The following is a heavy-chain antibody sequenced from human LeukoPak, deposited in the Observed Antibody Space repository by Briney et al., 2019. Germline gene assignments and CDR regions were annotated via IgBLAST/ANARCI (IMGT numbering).Heavy chain of an antibody. CDR3: ARAARVGGFDY. CDR1: GYTFTSYY. CDR2: INPSGGST. Sequence: ASVKVSCKASGYTFTSYYMHWVRQAPGQGLEWMGIINPSGGSTSYAQKFQGRVTMTRDMSTSTVYMELSSLRSEDTAVYNCARAARVGGFDYWGQGTLVTVSS. V-gene: IGHV1-46*01. D-gene: IGHD2-15*01. J-gene: IGHJ4*02.